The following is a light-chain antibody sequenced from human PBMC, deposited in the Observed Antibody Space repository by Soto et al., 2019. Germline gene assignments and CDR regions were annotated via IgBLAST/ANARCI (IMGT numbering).Light chain of an antibody. CDR2: DNV. V-gene: IGLV1-51*01. CDR3: GSWDTSLSLCYV. CDR1: SSNIGNNF. Sequence: QSVLTQPASVCAAPGQNVTISCSGTSSNIGNNFVSWYQHLPGTAPKILIYDNVKRPSGIPDRFSGFKSGASATLGITGLQTGDEADYYCGSWDTSLSLCYVFGTGTKVTVL. J-gene: IGLJ1*01.